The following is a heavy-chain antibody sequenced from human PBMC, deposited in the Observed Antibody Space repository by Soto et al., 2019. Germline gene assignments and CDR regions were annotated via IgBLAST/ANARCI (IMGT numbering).Heavy chain of an antibody. Sequence: QVQLQESGPGLVKPSETLSLTCNVSGGSISYGYWCWIRQPPGQGLEWIGNIHGSGTTDYNPSLTIRLTISLDTSKNQFSLKLNSVTAADTAVYYCAKGGTSSLPFDYWGQGALVTVSS. CDR2: IHGSGTT. CDR3: AKGGTSSLPFDY. J-gene: IGHJ4*02. CDR1: GGSISYGY. D-gene: IGHD2-2*01. V-gene: IGHV4-59*01.